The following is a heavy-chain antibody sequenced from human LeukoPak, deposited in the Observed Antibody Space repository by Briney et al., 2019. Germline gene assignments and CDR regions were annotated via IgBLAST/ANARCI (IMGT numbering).Heavy chain of an antibody. V-gene: IGHV4-34*01. CDR1: RGSFSGYY. J-gene: IGHJ6*02. CDR2: INHSGST. D-gene: IGHD3-3*01. CDR3: ARVTSGLYYYYGMDV. Sequence: PSETLSLTCAVYRGSFSGYYWSWIRQPPGKGLEWIGEINHSGSTNYNPSLKSRVTISVDTSKNQFSLKLSSVTAADTAVYYCARVTSGLYYYYGMDVWGQGTTVTVSS.